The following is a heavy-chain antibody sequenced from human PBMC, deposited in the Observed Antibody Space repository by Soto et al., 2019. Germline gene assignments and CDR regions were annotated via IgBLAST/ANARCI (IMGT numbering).Heavy chain of an antibody. Sequence: EVQLLDSGGGLVQPGGSLRLSCAASGFTFSNYVMTWVRQGPGKGLEWVSGISGSGGRSYYADSVKGRFTISRDDSKSTLYLQMNILRAEETAVYYCAKAYFVWSSEQPYYFDDWGQGTMVTVSS. D-gene: IGHD6-13*01. CDR1: GFTFSNYV. CDR2: ISGSGGRS. V-gene: IGHV3-23*01. J-gene: IGHJ4*02. CDR3: AKAYFVWSSEQPYYFDD.